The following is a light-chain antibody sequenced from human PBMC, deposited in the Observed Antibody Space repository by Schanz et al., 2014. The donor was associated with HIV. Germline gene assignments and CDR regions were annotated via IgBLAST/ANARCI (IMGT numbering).Light chain of an antibody. V-gene: IGLV2-14*03. CDR3: SSYTVSGARGVI. CDR1: SGDVGSYNY. J-gene: IGLJ2*01. CDR2: DVS. Sequence: QSALTQPASVSGSPGQSISISCTGTSGDVGSYNYVSWYQQHPGKAPKLMIYDVSNRPSGVSSRFSASKSGNTAFLTISGLQAEDEADYYCSSYTVSGARGVIVGTGTKLTVL.